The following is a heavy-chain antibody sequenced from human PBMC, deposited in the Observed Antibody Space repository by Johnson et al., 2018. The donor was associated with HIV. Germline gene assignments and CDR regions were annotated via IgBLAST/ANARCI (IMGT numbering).Heavy chain of an antibody. V-gene: IGHV3-7*01. J-gene: IGHJ3*01. CDR2: IKQDGSER. Sequence: VQLVESGGGLVQPGGSLRLSCAASGFTFSSYWMSWVRQAPGKGLEWVANIKQDGSERKYVDSVKGRFTISRDNAKNSLYLQMNSLRAEDTAVYYCARDNNLSSAFDFWGQGTMVTVSS. D-gene: IGHD2/OR15-2a*01. CDR3: ARDNNLSSAFDF. CDR1: GFTFSSYW.